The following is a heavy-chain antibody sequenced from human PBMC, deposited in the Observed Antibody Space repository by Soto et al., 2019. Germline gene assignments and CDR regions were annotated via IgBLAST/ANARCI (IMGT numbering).Heavy chain of an antibody. CDR1: GGSISSGGYY. CDR2: IYYSGST. V-gene: IGHV4-31*03. CDR3: ARDRRGGGWPEYYYYGMDV. D-gene: IGHD6-19*01. J-gene: IGHJ6*02. Sequence: QVQLQESGPGLVKPSQTLSLTCTVSGGSISSGGYYWSWIRQHPGKGLEWIGYIYYSGSTYYNPSLKSRVTISVDPSKNQFSLKLSSVTAADTAVYYCARDRRGGGWPEYYYYGMDVWGQGTTVTVSS.